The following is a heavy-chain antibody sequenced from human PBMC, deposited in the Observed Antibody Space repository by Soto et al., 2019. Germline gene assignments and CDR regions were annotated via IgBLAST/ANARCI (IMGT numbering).Heavy chain of an antibody. V-gene: IGHV1-8*01. CDR3: AREGSLFSGVIVFYGMDV. Sequence: QVQLVQSGAEVKKPGASVKVSCKASGYSFTRHDINWVRQAPGQGLEWMGWINPSSGNTGYAPRFLGRLTMTTDTSTSTAYMELSGLKSEDTAIYYCAREGSLFSGVIVFYGMDVWGQGTTVTVPS. CDR2: INPSSGNT. D-gene: IGHD3-3*01. J-gene: IGHJ6*02. CDR1: GYSFTRHD.